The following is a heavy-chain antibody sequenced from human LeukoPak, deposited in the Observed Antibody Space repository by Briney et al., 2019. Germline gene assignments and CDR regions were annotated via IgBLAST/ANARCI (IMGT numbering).Heavy chain of an antibody. CDR1: GFTFSSYA. CDR3: AKVRIVGATTGFDY. J-gene: IGHJ4*02. CDR2: TSGSGSNT. D-gene: IGHD1-26*01. Sequence: GGSPRLSCAASGFTFSSYAMSWVRQAPGKGLEWVSATSGSGSNTYYADSVKGRFTISRDNSKNTLYLQMNSLRAEDTAVYYCAKVRIVGATTGFDYWGQGTLVTVSS. V-gene: IGHV3-23*01.